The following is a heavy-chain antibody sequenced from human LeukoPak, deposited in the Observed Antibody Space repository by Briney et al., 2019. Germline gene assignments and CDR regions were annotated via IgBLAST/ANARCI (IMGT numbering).Heavy chain of an antibody. CDR1: GASISSYY. CDR2: MAYRGSTNYRTT. J-gene: IGHJ5*02. Sequence: SETLSLTCTVSGASISSYYWTWIRQPPGKWLEWMGYMAYRGSTNYRTTNYNPALRTRATISEDTSQKQFSLALSSVTAADTAVYYCARGIADRYNWFDTWGQGILVTVSS. D-gene: IGHD6-13*01. V-gene: IGHV4-59*12. CDR3: ARGIADRYNWFDT.